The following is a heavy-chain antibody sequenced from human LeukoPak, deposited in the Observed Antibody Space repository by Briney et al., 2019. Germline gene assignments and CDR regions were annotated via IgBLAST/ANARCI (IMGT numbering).Heavy chain of an antibody. CDR2: INPNSGGT. D-gene: IGHD3-22*01. CDR3: ARVEISPYYYDSSGYPFDY. CDR1: GYTFTSYY. J-gene: IGHJ4*02. Sequence: GASVKVSCKASGYTFTSYYMHWVRQAPGQGLEWMGWINPNSGGTNYAQKFQGRVTMTRDTSIGTAYMELSRLRSDDTAVYYCARVEISPYYYDSSGYPFDYWGQGTLVTVSS. V-gene: IGHV1-2*02.